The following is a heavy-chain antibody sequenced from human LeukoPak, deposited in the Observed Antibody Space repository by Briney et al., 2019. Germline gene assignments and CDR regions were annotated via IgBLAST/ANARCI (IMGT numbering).Heavy chain of an antibody. D-gene: IGHD6-19*01. CDR3: ARGQGYTSAWYGD. J-gene: IGHJ4*02. V-gene: IGHV4-61*02. CDR2: IYMSGST. Sequence: SQTLSLTCTVSGGSISDGGYFWNWIRQPAGKGLEWIGRIYMSGSTKYNSSLKSRVIISVDMSKNQFSLKLNSVTAADTAVYYCARGQGYTSAWYGDWGQGTLVAVSS. CDR1: GGSISDGGYF.